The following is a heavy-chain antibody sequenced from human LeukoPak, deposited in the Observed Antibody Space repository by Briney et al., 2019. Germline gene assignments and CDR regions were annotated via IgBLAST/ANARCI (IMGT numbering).Heavy chain of an antibody. V-gene: IGHV3-30*04. Sequence: PGRSLRLSCAASGFTFSSYAMPWVRQAPGKGLEWVAVISYDGSNKYYADSVKGRFTISRDNSKNTLYLQMNSLRAEDTAVYYCARERVRGYSYGYLDYWGQGTLVTVS. CDR3: ARERVRGYSYGYLDY. CDR2: ISYDGSNK. D-gene: IGHD5-18*01. CDR1: GFTFSSYA. J-gene: IGHJ4*02.